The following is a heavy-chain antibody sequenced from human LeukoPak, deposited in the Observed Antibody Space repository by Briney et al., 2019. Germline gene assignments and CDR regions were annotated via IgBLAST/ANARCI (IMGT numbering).Heavy chain of an antibody. V-gene: IGHV3-30-3*01. J-gene: IGHJ6*03. D-gene: IGHD4-17*01. CDR1: GFSLRNYA. Sequence: GGSLRLSCAASGFSLRNYAFYWVRQAPGKGLEWVADISYDGSRKYFAESLKGRFTISRDNSENTVYLQMNTLRAEDTAVYYCARALYGATSFYYMDVWGKGTTVTVSS. CDR2: ISYDGSRK. CDR3: ARALYGATSFYYMDV.